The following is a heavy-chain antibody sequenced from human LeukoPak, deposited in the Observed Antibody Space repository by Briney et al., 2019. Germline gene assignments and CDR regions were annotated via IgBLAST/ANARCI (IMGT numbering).Heavy chain of an antibody. D-gene: IGHD4/OR15-4a*01. CDR3: TTAVLHY. J-gene: IGHJ4*02. CDR2: IKSKTGGGTT. CDR1: GFTFSNAW. Sequence: GGSLRLSCAASGFTFSNAWMSWVRQAPGKGLEWVGRIKSKTGGGTTDYAAPVKGRFTISRDDSKNTLYLQMNSLKTEDTAVYYCTTAVLHYWGQGTLVTVSS. V-gene: IGHV3-15*01.